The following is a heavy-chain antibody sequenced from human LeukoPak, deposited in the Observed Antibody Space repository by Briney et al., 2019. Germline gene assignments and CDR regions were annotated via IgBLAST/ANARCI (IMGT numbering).Heavy chain of an antibody. V-gene: IGHV4-4*07. J-gene: IGHJ4*02. D-gene: IGHD3-22*01. CDR1: GDSISGYY. Sequence: SETLSLTCTVSGDSISGYYWGWIRQPTGKGLEWIGRVYSSGGTDYNPSLAGRVTMSLDTSRNQFSLNLMSMTAADTAVYYCARENRDFIGSGYHLDYWGQGSPVTVSS. CDR2: VYSSGGT. CDR3: ARENRDFIGSGYHLDY.